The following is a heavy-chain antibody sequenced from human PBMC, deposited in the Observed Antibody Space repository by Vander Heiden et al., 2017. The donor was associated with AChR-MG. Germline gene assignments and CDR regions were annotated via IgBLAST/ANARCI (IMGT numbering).Heavy chain of an antibody. CDR3: ARRNLGLRDAFDI. J-gene: IGHJ3*02. CDR1: GYSFTSYW. Sequence: EVQLVQPGAAVKKPGESLKISCTGSGYSFTSYWIGWVRQMPGKGLEWMGIIYPGDSDTRYSPSFQGQVTISADKSISTAYLQWSSLKASDTAMYYCARRNLGLRDAFDIWGQGTMVTVSS. V-gene: IGHV5-51*01. CDR2: IYPGDSDT. D-gene: IGHD7-27*01.